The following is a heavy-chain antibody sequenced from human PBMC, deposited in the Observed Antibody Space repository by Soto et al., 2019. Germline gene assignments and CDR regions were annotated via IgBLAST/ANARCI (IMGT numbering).Heavy chain of an antibody. Sequence: ASVKVSCKASGYTFTGYYMHWVRQAPGQGLEWMGWINPNSGGTNYAQKFQGWVTMTRDTSISTAYMELSRLRSDDTAVYYCARTALAAAGPGYYYYGMDVWGQGTTVTVSS. CDR2: INPNSGGT. CDR1: GYTFTGYY. V-gene: IGHV1-2*04. D-gene: IGHD6-13*01. J-gene: IGHJ6*02. CDR3: ARTALAAAGPGYYYYGMDV.